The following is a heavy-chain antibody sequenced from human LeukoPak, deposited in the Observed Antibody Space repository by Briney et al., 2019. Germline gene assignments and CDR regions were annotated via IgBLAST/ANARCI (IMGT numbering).Heavy chain of an antibody. D-gene: IGHD1-26*01. V-gene: IGHV1-2*02. Sequence: ASVKVSCKASGYTFTGYYIHWVRQAPGQGLEWMGWINPNSGGTTFAQKFQGRVTMTRDTSISTAYMEVSGLRSDDTAVYYCARGWDEGHDYWGQGTLVTVSS. J-gene: IGHJ4*02. CDR3: ARGWDEGHDY. CDR2: INPNSGGT. CDR1: GYTFTGYY.